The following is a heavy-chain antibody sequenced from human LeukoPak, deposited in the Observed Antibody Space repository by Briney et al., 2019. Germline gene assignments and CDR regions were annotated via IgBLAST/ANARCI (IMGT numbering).Heavy chain of an antibody. CDR2: IYYSGNT. V-gene: IGHV4-59*01. Sequence: PSETLSLTCTVSGGSIISNYWTWVRQPPGRGPELIGYIYYSGNTNYNPSLKSRVTISVDTSKNQFSLKLSSVTAADTAVYYCARALYCSSTSCPSDVWGKGATVTVSS. D-gene: IGHD2-2*01. J-gene: IGHJ6*04. CDR3: ARALYCSSTSCPSDV. CDR1: GGSIISNY.